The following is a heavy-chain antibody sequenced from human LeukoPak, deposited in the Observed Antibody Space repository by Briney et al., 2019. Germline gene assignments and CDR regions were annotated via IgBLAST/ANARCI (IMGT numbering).Heavy chain of an antibody. D-gene: IGHD5-18*01. CDR3: ACTRGYSYGNDAFDI. J-gene: IGHJ3*02. V-gene: IGHV4-4*07. CDR1: GGSISSYY. Sequence: KPSETLSLTCTVSGGSISSYYSSWIRQPAGKGLEWIGRIYTSGSTNYNPSLKSRVTMSVDTSKNQFSLKLSSVTAADTAVYYCACTRGYSYGNDAFDIWGQGTMVTVSS. CDR2: IYTSGST.